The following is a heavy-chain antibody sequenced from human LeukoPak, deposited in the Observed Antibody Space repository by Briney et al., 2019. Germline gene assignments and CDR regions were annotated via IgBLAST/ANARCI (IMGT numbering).Heavy chain of an antibody. CDR1: GYTFSVYG. V-gene: IGHV1-18*01. J-gene: IGHJ4*02. D-gene: IGHD2-21*02. Sequence: ASVKVSCKASGYTFSVYGASWVRQPHGHGLEWMGWINPDNGDTSIAQKLQGRVTMTADTSTTTAYMELRGLISDDTAVYYCARGGVTSFIDYWGQGTLVTVSS. CDR2: INPDNGDT. CDR3: ARGGVTSFIDY.